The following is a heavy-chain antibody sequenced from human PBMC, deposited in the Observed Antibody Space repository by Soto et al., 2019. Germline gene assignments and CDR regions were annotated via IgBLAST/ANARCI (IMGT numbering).Heavy chain of an antibody. D-gene: IGHD3-10*01. J-gene: IGHJ6*02. CDR1: GDSVTSVSDY. CDR3: ARGVGFGYYFYHMDL. CDR2: IYYSGSA. Sequence: SETLSLTCTVSGDSVTSVSDYWSWIRQPPGKGLEWIGYIYYSGSADYNPSLGSRVTISIDTSKNQFSLKLTSVTAADTAVYYCARGVGFGYYFYHMDLWGQGTTVTVSS. V-gene: IGHV4-61*01.